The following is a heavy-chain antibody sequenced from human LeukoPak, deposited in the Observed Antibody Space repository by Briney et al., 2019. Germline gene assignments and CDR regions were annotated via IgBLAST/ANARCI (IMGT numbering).Heavy chain of an antibody. CDR1: GFTRSSYA. CDR3: AKARIPGTYSQHFDY. V-gene: IGHV3-23*01. D-gene: IGHD1-26*01. CDR2: IGEGGGTT. J-gene: IGHJ4*02. Sequence: GGSLRLSCEASGFTRSSYAMSWVRQAPGKGLEWVSTIGEGGGTTFYADSVKGRFTISRDNSRNTVYLQMSSLRAEDTAVYYCAKARIPGTYSQHFDYWGQGTLVPVSS.